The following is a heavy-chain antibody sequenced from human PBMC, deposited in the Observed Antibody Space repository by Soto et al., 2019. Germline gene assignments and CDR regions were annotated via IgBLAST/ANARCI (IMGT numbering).Heavy chain of an antibody. J-gene: IGHJ3*02. Sequence: PSETLSLTCTVSGGSISSGDYYWSWIRQPPGKGLEYIGYILYSENTSYHPSLKSRVTISVDTSKNQFSLKLSPVTAADTAVYYCARRGAGAFDIWGQGTMVTVSS. V-gene: IGHV4-61*08. D-gene: IGHD3-16*01. CDR2: ILYSENT. CDR3: ARRGAGAFDI. CDR1: GGSISSGDYY.